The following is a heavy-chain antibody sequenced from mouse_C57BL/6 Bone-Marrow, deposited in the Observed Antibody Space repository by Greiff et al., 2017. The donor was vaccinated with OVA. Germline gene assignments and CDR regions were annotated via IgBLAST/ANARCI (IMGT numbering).Heavy chain of an antibody. Sequence: VQLQQSGAELVRPGASVKLSCTASGFNIKDDYMHWVKQRPEQGLEWIGWIDPENGDTEYAPKFQGKATITADTSSNTAYLQLSSLASEDTAVYYCTTGDVGFAYWGQGTLGTVSA. CDR1: GFNIKDDY. CDR3: TTGDVGFAY. J-gene: IGHJ3*01. CDR2: IDPENGDT. D-gene: IGHD3-3*01. V-gene: IGHV14-4*01.